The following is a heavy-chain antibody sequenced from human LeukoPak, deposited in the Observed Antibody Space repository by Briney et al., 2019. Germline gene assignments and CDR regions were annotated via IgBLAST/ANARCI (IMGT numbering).Heavy chain of an antibody. D-gene: IGHD2-15*01. Sequence: GGSLRLSCAASDFMFSSFGMNWVRPAPGKGPEWVSSITSGGENLFYSDSVRGRSTISRDNAKKSLYLLMSDLRADDTAIYYCARGGSAYPYYFDLWGQGTPVTVSS. V-gene: IGHV3-21*01. J-gene: IGHJ4*02. CDR1: DFMFSSFG. CDR3: ARGGSAYPYYFDL. CDR2: ITSGGENL.